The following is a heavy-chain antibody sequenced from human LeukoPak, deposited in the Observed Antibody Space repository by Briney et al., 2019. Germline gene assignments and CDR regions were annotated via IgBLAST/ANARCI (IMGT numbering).Heavy chain of an antibody. Sequence: ASVKVSCKAFGYTFTRYGVSWVRQAPGQGLEWMGWISAYNGNTNYAQKLQGRVTMTTDTSTSTAYMELRSLRSDDTAVYYCARFRKHYYDSSGYFDYWGQGTLVTVSS. V-gene: IGHV1-18*01. CDR3: ARFRKHYYDSSGYFDY. CDR1: GYTFTRYG. D-gene: IGHD3-22*01. J-gene: IGHJ4*02. CDR2: ISAYNGNT.